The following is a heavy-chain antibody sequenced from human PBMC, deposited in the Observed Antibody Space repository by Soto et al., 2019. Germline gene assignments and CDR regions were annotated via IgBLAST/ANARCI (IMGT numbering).Heavy chain of an antibody. Sequence: GGSLRLSCAASGFTFNTYGMHWVRQIPGNGLQWVAIIWYDGSIKYYADSVKGRFTISRDNSKNTLYLQMNNLRDEDTAVYYCARIDCTGNNCNPYYHYGMDVWGQGTTLTVYS. CDR3: ARIDCTGNNCNPYYHYGMDV. J-gene: IGHJ6*02. D-gene: IGHD2-8*02. V-gene: IGHV3-33*01. CDR2: IWYDGSIK. CDR1: GFTFNTYG.